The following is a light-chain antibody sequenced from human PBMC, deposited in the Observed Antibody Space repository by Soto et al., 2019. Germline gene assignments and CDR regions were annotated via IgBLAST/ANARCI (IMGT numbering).Light chain of an antibody. CDR1: QSVSSSH. Sequence: EIVMTQSPGTLSVSPWERATLSCSASQSVSSSHLAWYQHKPGQAPRLLIYAASSRATGIPPRFSGSGSGTDFTLTISSLEPEDSAVYYCQQRHAWPITFGQGTRLEIK. CDR2: AAS. CDR3: QQRHAWPIT. J-gene: IGKJ5*01. V-gene: IGKV3D-20*02.